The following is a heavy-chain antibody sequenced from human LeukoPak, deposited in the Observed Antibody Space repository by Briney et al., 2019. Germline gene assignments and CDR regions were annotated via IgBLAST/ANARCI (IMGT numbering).Heavy chain of an antibody. CDR1: GFTFSSYW. D-gene: IGHD3-22*01. V-gene: IGHV3-7*01. J-gene: IGHJ4*02. Sequence: PGGSLRLSCAASGFTFSSYWMSWVRQAPGKRLEWVANIKQDGSEKYYVDSVKGRFTISRDNAKNSLYLQMNSLRAEDTAAYYCARDLYRIVVVPHYFDYWGQGTLVTVSS. CDR3: ARDLYRIVVVPHYFDY. CDR2: IKQDGSEK.